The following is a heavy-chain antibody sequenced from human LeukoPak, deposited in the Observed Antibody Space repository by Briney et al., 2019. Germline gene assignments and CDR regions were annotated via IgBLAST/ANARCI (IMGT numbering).Heavy chain of an antibody. CDR2: IIPIFGTP. CDR1: GGTFSSYA. J-gene: IGHJ4*02. Sequence: ASVTVSCKASGGTFSSYANSWVRQAPGQGLEWMGGIIPIFGTPNYAQKFQGRVTITTYDSTGTSYMELSSLRSEDTAVYYCARADRYCSDTNCYYYFDYWGQGTLVTVSS. V-gene: IGHV1-69*05. CDR3: ARADRYCSDTNCYYYFDY. D-gene: IGHD2-2*01.